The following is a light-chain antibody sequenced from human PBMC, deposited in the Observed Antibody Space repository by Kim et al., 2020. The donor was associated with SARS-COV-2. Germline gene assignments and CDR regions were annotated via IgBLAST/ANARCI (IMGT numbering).Light chain of an antibody. Sequence: DIQMTQSPSTLSASVGDRVTITCRASQSVSSWLAWYQQKPGKAPKLLIYKASTLEGGVPSRFSGRGSGTEFTLTINSLQPDDFATYSCQQYDSHPYTFGQGTKLRSN. J-gene: IGKJ2*01. CDR2: KAS. CDR3: QQYDSHPYT. CDR1: QSVSSW. V-gene: IGKV1-5*03.